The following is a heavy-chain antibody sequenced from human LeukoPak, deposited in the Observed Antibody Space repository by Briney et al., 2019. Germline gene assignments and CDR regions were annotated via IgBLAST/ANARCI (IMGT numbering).Heavy chain of an antibody. CDR2: ISAYNGNT. J-gene: IGHJ4*02. D-gene: IGHD4-17*01. CDR1: GYTFTSYG. V-gene: IGHV1-18*01. Sequence: SMKVSCKASGYTFTSYGISWVRQAPGQGLEWMGWISAYNGNTNYAQKLQGRVTMTTDTSTSTAYMELRSLRSDDTAVYYCAPLDDYGDPPAWGWGQGTLVTVSS. CDR3: APLDDYGDPPAWG.